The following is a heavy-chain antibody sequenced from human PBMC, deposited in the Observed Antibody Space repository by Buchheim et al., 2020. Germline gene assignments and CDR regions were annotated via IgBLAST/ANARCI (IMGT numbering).Heavy chain of an antibody. D-gene: IGHD3-22*01. V-gene: IGHV4-39*01. CDR2: IYYSGNT. CDR3: ARIVVTHLWYFDY. Sequence: QLQLQESGPGLVKPSETLSLTCAVSGVSISSSDFFWGWIRQPPGKGLEWIGTIYYSGNTHYNPSLKSRVTISVDTSMNQFSLKLTSVTAADTSVYYCARIVVTHLWYFDYWGQGTL. J-gene: IGHJ4*02. CDR1: GVSISSSDFF.